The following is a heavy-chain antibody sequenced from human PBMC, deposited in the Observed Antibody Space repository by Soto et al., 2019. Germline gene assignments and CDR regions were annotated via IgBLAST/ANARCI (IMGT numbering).Heavy chain of an antibody. D-gene: IGHD3-22*01. Sequence: QLQLQESGSGLVKPSQTLSLTCAVSGGSISRGGYSWSWIRQPPGKGLEWIGYIYHSGSTYYNPSLKSRVTISVDRSKNQFSLKLSSVTAADTAVYYCARVTDSSGYYYAFDIWGQGTMVTVSS. CDR2: IYHSGST. CDR3: ARVTDSSGYYYAFDI. CDR1: GGSISRGGYS. V-gene: IGHV4-30-2*01. J-gene: IGHJ3*02.